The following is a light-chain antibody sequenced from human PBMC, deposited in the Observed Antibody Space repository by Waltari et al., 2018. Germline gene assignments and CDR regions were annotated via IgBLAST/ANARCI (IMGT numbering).Light chain of an antibody. V-gene: IGKV1-39*01. CDR2: GAS. CDR1: QNILKY. CDR3: QESSSALEYT. Sequence: DIQMTQSPSSLSASVGDRVTITCRASQNILKYLNWYQQKVGEAPKLLIHGASNLQSGVPSRFSGSGSGTDFTLTISSLQAEDFATYFCQESSSALEYTFGPGTKVDIK. J-gene: IGKJ2*01.